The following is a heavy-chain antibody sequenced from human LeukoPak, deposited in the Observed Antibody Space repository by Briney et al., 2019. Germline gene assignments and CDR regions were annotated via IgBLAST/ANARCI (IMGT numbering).Heavy chain of an antibody. V-gene: IGHV3-30*03. CDR3: ARLGIVGAAVDY. J-gene: IGHJ4*02. Sequence: PGGSLRLSCAASGFTFSSYGMHWVRRPPGKGLEWVAVISYDGINKYHADSVKGRFTISRDNSKNTLYLQMNSLRAEDTAVYYCARLGIVGAAVDYWGQGTLVTVSS. CDR1: GFTFSSYG. D-gene: IGHD1-26*01. CDR2: ISYDGINK.